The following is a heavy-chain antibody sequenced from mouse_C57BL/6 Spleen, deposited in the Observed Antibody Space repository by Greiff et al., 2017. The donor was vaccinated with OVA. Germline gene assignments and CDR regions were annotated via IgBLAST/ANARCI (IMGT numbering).Heavy chain of an antibody. CDR3: ARSPSIYYYGSSHWYFDV. J-gene: IGHJ1*03. CDR2: ISDGGSYT. CDR1: GFTFSSYA. D-gene: IGHD1-1*01. Sequence: DVMLVESGGGLVKPGGSLKLSCAASGFTFSSYAMSWVRQTPEKRLEWVATISDGGSYTYYPDNVKGRFTISRDNAKNNLYLQMSHLKSEDTAMYYCARSPSIYYYGSSHWYFDVWGTGTTVTVSS. V-gene: IGHV5-4*03.